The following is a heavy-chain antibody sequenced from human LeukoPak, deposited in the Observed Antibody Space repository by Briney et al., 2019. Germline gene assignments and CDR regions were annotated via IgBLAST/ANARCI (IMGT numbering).Heavy chain of an antibody. CDR2: INAGNGNT. D-gene: IGHD5-18*01. J-gene: IGHJ5*02. CDR1: GYTFTSYA. Sequence: ASVKVSCKASGYTFTSYAMHWVRQAPGQRLEWMGWINAGNGNTKYSQEFQGRVTITRDTSASTAYMELSSLRSEDMAVYYCARDPGYSYGYRWFDPWGQGTLVTVSS. V-gene: IGHV1-3*03. CDR3: ARDPGYSYGYRWFDP.